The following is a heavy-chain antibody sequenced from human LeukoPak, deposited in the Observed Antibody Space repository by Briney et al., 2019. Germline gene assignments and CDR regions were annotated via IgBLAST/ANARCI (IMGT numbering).Heavy chain of an antibody. V-gene: IGHV3-21*01. CDR2: ISAGSSYI. CDR3: ARDPWGIFGS. Sequence: KSGGSLRLSCAASGFTFSTYSVNWVRQAPGKGLDWVSSISAGSSYIYYADSVKGRFTISRDNAKNSVYLQMNSLRVEDTAVYYCARDPWGIFGSWGQGTLVTVSS. J-gene: IGHJ4*02. CDR1: GFTFSTYS. D-gene: IGHD3-16*01.